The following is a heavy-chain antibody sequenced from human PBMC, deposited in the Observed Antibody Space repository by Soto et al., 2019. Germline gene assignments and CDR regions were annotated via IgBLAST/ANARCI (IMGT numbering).Heavy chain of an antibody. D-gene: IGHD5-18*01. V-gene: IGHV4-61*01. CDR1: GGSVSSCSYY. Sequence: SSETLSLTCTVPGGSVSSCSYYWSWIRHPPGKGLEWIGYIYYSGSTNYNPSLKSRVTISVDTSKNQFSLKLSSVTAADTAVYYCARVGTAMVPFDYWGQGTLVTVS. J-gene: IGHJ4*02. CDR3: ARVGTAMVPFDY. CDR2: IYYSGST.